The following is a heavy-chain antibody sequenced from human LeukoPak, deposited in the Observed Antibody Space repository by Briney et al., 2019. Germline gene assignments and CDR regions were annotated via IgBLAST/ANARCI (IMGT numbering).Heavy chain of an antibody. J-gene: IGHJ4*01. CDR3: ARDGTAAGLYFDL. V-gene: IGHV3-7*01. D-gene: IGHD6-13*01. CDR2: IRQDGGEK. CDR1: GFTFSDYW. Sequence: GGSLRLSCAVSGFTFSDYWMNWVSQAPGKRLEWVASIRQDGGEKSYVDSVKGRFTISRDNTKRSLYLQMSSLRAEDTAVYYCARDGTAAGLYFDLWGQGTLVTVSS.